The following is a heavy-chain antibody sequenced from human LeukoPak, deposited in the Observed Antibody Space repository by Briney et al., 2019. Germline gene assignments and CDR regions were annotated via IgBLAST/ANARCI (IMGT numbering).Heavy chain of an antibody. CDR3: AREGIGENAPNYFDY. CDR2: INSYGSST. J-gene: IGHJ4*02. Sequence: GGSLRLSCAAPGFTFSSYWMHWVRQAPGKGLVWVSRINSYGSSTSYADSVKGRFTISRDNAKNTLYLQMNSLRAEDTAVYYCAREGIGENAPNYFDYWGQGTLVNVSS. CDR1: GFTFSSYW. V-gene: IGHV3-74*01. D-gene: IGHD3-10*01.